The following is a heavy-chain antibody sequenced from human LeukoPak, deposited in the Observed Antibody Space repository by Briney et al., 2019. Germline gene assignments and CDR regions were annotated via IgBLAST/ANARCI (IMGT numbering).Heavy chain of an antibody. V-gene: IGHV1-46*01. J-gene: IGHJ4*02. CDR1: GYTFTSYY. Sequence: GASVKVSCKASGYTFTSYYMHWVRQPPQQGLEGMDIINPTGGSTSYAQKFQGRVTMTRDPSTSTVYMDLRSLRSEDTAVYYCTRDFDGYYYGSGASFDYWGQGTLVTVSS. CDR3: TRDFDGYYYGSGASFDY. CDR2: INPTGGST. D-gene: IGHD3-10*01.